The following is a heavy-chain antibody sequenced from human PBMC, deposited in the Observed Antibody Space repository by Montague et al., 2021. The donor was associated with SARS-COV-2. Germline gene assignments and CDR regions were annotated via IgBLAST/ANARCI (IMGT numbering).Heavy chain of an antibody. CDR3: ARDIAVAGLFDY. V-gene: IGHV4-61*02. J-gene: IGHJ4*02. CDR1: GGSISSGSYY. Sequence: TLSLTCTVSGGSISSGSYYWSWIRQPAGKGLEWIGRISISGSTYYXPSLKSRVTISVDTSKNQFSLKLSSVTAADTAVYYCARDIAVAGLFDYWGQGTLVTVSS. CDR2: ISISGST. D-gene: IGHD6-19*01.